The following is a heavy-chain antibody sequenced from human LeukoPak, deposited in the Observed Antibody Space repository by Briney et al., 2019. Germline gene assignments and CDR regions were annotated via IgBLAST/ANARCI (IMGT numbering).Heavy chain of an antibody. Sequence: SETLFPPRTFSRGPLSSGGLYLSSARPHPGTGLEWVGLLHYSGRTYYNPSLKSRVTISVDTSKNQFSLKLSSVTAADTAVYYCARGVHVSGAIFGVVIEGFDYWGQGTLVTVSS. J-gene: IGHJ4*02. CDR1: RGPLSSGGLY. V-gene: IGHV4-31*03. CDR3: ARGVHVSGAIFGVVIEGFDY. D-gene: IGHD3-3*01. CDR2: LHYSGRT.